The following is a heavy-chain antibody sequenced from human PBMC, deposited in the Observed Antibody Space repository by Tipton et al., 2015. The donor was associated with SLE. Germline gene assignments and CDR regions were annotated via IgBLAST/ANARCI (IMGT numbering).Heavy chain of an antibody. D-gene: IGHD3-16*01. Sequence: TLSLTCTVSGGSISSGNYHWSWIRQPAGKGLEWIGRLSTTGSINYNPSLKSRVTISVDTSKNQFSLKLTSVTAADTAVYYCARDPPSSYYYGMDVWGQGTTVTVSS. CDR1: GGSISSGNYH. J-gene: IGHJ6*02. CDR3: ARDPPSSYYYGMDV. CDR2: LSTTGSI. V-gene: IGHV4-61*02.